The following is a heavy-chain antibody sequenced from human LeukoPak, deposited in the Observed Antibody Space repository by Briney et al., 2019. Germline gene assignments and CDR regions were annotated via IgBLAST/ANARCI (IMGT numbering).Heavy chain of an antibody. Sequence: GGSLRLSCAASGFTFSSYWMHWVRQAPGKGLVWVSRINTDGSSTSYADSVKGRFTISRDNAKNTLYLQMNSLRAEDTAVYYCARVVQWLGGLDWGQGTLVTVSS. D-gene: IGHD6-19*01. J-gene: IGHJ4*02. CDR3: ARVVQWLGGLD. CDR1: GFTFSSYW. V-gene: IGHV3-74*01. CDR2: INTDGSST.